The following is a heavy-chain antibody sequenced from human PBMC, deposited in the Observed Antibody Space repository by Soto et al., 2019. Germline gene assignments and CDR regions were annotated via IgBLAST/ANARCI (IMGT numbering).Heavy chain of an antibody. V-gene: IGHV1-18*01. CDR1: GYTFTSYG. D-gene: IGHD2-15*01. CDR3: ARKYCSGGSCYGQDYYYYMAV. CDR2: ISAYNGNT. J-gene: IGHJ6*03. Sequence: ASVKVSCKASGYTFTSYGISCVRQAPGQGLEWMGWISAYNGNTNYAQKLQGRVTMTTDTSTSTAYMELRSLRSDDTAVYYCARKYCSGGSCYGQDYYYYMAVWGKGTTVTVSS.